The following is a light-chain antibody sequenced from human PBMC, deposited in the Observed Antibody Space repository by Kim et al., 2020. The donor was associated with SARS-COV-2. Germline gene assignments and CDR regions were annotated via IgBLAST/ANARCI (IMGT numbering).Light chain of an antibody. V-gene: IGKV1-39*01. CDR3: QQSFGSLYT. J-gene: IGKJ2*01. Sequence: SASVGDSVTITCRASENIRTFLNGYRQKPGKAPELLIHSASSLHTGDPSRLSGSGSGTDFTLTITSLQPEDFATYYCQQSFGSLYTFGQGTKLEI. CDR1: ENIRTF. CDR2: SAS.